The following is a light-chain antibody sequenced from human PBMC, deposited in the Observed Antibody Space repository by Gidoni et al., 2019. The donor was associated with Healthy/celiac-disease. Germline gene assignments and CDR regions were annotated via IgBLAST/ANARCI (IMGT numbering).Light chain of an antibody. V-gene: IGKV1-9*01. CDR1: QGISSY. CDR2: AAS. Sequence: IQLTQSPSSLSASVGDRVTITCRARQGISSYLAWYQQKPGKAPKLLIYAASTLQSGVPSRFSGSGSGTDVTLTISSLQPEDFATYYCQQLNSYLSTFXXXTRLEIK. CDR3: QQLNSYLST. J-gene: IGKJ5*01.